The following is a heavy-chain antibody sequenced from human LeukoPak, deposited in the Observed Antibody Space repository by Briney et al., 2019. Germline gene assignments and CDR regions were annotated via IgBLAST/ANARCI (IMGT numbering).Heavy chain of an antibody. CDR2: INQRRNT. CDR1: GGSFSGYS. D-gene: IGHD1-26*01. J-gene: IGHJ6*02. Sequence: SETPSLTCVVYGGSFSGYSWSWIRQPPGKGLEWIGEINQRRNTNYNPSLKSRVTISIDTSKNQFSLKLSSVTAADTAVYYCARGSGSYLGGYYYYGMDVWGQGTTVTVSS. V-gene: IGHV4-34*01. CDR3: ARGSGSYLGGYYYYGMDV.